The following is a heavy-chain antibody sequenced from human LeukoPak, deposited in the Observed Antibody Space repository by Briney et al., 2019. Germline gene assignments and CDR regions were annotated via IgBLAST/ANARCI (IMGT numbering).Heavy chain of an antibody. V-gene: IGHV3-23*01. CDR3: AKDRDPQDIVLMVYASPPDY. D-gene: IGHD2-8*01. CDR2: ISGSGGST. CDR1: GFTFSSYA. J-gene: IGHJ4*02. Sequence: GGSLRLSCAASGFTFSSYAMSWVRQAPGKGLERVSAISGSGGSTYYADSVKGRFTISRDNSKNTLYLQMNSLRAEDTAVYYCAKDRDPQDIVLMVYASPPDYWGQGTLVTVSS.